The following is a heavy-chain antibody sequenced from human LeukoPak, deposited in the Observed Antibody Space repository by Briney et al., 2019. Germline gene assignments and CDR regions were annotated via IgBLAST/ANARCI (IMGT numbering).Heavy chain of an antibody. CDR1: GFTFSSYS. CDR3: ASITGTTYLFDY. D-gene: IGHD1-7*01. J-gene: IGHJ4*02. Sequence: GGSLRLSCAASGFTFSSYSMNWVRQALGKGLEWVSSISSSSSYIYYADSVKGRFTISRDNAKNSLYLQMNSLRAEDTAVYYCASITGTTYLFDYWGQGTLVTVSS. CDR2: ISSSSSYI. V-gene: IGHV3-21*01.